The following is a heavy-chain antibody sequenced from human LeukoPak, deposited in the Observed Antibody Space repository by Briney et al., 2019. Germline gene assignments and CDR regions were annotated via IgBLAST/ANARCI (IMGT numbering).Heavy chain of an antibody. CDR3: ARGPCTNGVCQHYYYYMDV. CDR2: ISSSSSYI. D-gene: IGHD2-8*01. V-gene: IGHV3-21*01. CDR1: GFTFSSYS. Sequence: GGSLRLSCAASGFTFSSYSMNWVRQAPGKGLEWVSSISSSSSYIYYADSVKGRFTISRDNAKNSLYLQMTSLRAEDTAVYYCARGPCTNGVCQHYYYYMDVWGKGTTVTVSS. J-gene: IGHJ6*03.